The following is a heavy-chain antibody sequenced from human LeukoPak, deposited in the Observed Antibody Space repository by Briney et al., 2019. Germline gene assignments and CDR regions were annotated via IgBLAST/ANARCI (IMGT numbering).Heavy chain of an antibody. Sequence: PSQTLSLTCTASGGSISSGSYYWSWIRQPAGKGLEWIGRIYTSGSTNYNPSLKSRVTISVDTSKNQFSLKLSSVTAADTAVYYCARAEEKYAFDIWGQGTMVTVSS. CDR3: ARAEEKYAFDI. D-gene: IGHD5-24*01. V-gene: IGHV4-61*02. CDR2: IYTSGST. CDR1: GGSISSGSYY. J-gene: IGHJ3*02.